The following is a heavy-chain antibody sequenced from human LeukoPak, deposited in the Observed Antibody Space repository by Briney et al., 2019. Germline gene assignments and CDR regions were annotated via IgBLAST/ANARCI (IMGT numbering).Heavy chain of an antibody. CDR2: IYSGGST. Sequence: GGSLRLSCAASGFTVSSNYMSWVRQAPGKGLEWVSVIYSGGSTYYTDSVKGRFTVSRDNSKNTLYLQMNSLRAEDTAVYYCASLAPFDYWGQGTLVTVSS. CDR1: GFTVSSNY. CDR3: ASLAPFDY. V-gene: IGHV3-53*01. D-gene: IGHD3-3*02. J-gene: IGHJ4*02.